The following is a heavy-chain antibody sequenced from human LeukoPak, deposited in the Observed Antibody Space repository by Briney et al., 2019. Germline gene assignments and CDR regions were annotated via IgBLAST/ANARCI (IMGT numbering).Heavy chain of an antibody. CDR3: AKVSYYYDSSGDDY. V-gene: IGHV3-23*01. D-gene: IGHD3-22*01. J-gene: IGHJ4*02. Sequence: PGGSLRLSCAASGFTFSSYAMSWVRQAPGKGLEWVSAISGSGGSTYYADSVKGRFTISRDSSKNTLYLQMNSLRAEDTAVYYCAKVSYYYDSSGDDYWRQGTLVTVSS. CDR2: ISGSGGST. CDR1: GFTFSSYA.